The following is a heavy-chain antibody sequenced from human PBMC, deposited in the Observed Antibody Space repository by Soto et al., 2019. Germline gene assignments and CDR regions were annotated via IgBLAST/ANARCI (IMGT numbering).Heavy chain of an antibody. D-gene: IGHD6-19*01. V-gene: IGHV4-39*01. CDR2: VSYSGST. Sequence: SETLSLTCTVSGGSISNSSYLWGWIRQPPGKGQQWIGSVSYSGSTYYNPSLKSRVTISVDTSKTQSSLRLSSVTAADTAVYYCTRIAVFAPTPGFDYGGQ. CDR1: GGSISNSSYL. J-gene: IGHJ4*02. CDR3: TRIAVFAPTPGFDY.